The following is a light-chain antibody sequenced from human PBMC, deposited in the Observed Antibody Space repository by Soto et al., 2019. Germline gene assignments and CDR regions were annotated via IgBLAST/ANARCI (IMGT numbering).Light chain of an antibody. CDR2: ANK. CDR3: ATWDDSLNGWV. J-gene: IGLJ3*02. CDR1: SSNIGGNT. Sequence: QSVLTQPPSASGTPGQRVTISCSGSSSNIGGNTVNWYQQLPGTAPKLLMFANKERPSGVPDRFSAYKSGTSASLAINGLQSEDEADYYCATWDDSLNGWVFGGGTKLTVL. V-gene: IGLV1-44*01.